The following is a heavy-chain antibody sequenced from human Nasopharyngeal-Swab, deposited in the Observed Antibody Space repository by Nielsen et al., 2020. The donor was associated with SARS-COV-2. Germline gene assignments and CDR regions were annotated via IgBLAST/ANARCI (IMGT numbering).Heavy chain of an antibody. V-gene: IGHV4-59*01. D-gene: IGHD3-22*01. Sequence: SETLSLTCTVSGDSISTYYWTWIRQPPGKGLEWIGYIYYNGITNYNPSLKSRVTISVDMSQNQFSLRLSSVTAADTAVYYCARGSFFDSSGYYAPSFDYWGQGTLVTVSS. CDR2: IYYNGIT. CDR1: GDSISTYY. CDR3: ARGSFFDSSGYYAPSFDY. J-gene: IGHJ4*02.